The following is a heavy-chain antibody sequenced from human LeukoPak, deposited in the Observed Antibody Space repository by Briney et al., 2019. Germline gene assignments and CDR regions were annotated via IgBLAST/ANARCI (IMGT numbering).Heavy chain of an antibody. J-gene: IGHJ5*02. D-gene: IGHD1-7*01. V-gene: IGHV3-48*01. Sequence: GGSLRLSCAASGFTFSSYSMNWVRQAPGKGLEWVSYISSSSSTIYYADSVKGRFTISRDNAKNSLYLQMNSLRAEDTAVYYCARKSRELVVRWFDPWGQGTLVTVSS. CDR1: GFTFSSYS. CDR2: ISSSSSTI. CDR3: ARKSRELVVRWFDP.